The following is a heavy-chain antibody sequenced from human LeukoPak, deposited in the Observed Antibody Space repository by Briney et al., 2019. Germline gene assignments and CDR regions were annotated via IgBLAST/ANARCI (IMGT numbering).Heavy chain of an antibody. Sequence: GGSLRLSCAASGFSFSTYEMHWVRQAPGKGLEWVSDISSSGSTVYYADSVKGRFTTSRDNANNYLYLQMQSLRAEDTAVYYCSLLAVASPQDYWGQGTPVTVSS. CDR3: SLLAVASPQDY. J-gene: IGHJ4*02. D-gene: IGHD6-19*01. V-gene: IGHV3-48*03. CDR2: ISSSGSTV. CDR1: GFSFSTYE.